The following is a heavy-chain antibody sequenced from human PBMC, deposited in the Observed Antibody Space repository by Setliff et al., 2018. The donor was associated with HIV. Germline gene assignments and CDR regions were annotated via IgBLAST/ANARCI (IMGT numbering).Heavy chain of an antibody. V-gene: IGHV4-31*03. J-gene: IGHJ5*02. D-gene: IGHD4-4*01. CDR2: VYYTGKT. CDR3: ARDLTSNSNCFEP. Sequence: SETLSLTCSVSGGSLISGGYYWSWIRQHPGKGLEWIAYVYYTGKTYYNPSLESRISMSVDTSKNQFSLKLTSVTAADTAIYYCARDLTSNSNCFEPWGQGTQVTVSS. CDR1: GGSLISGGYY.